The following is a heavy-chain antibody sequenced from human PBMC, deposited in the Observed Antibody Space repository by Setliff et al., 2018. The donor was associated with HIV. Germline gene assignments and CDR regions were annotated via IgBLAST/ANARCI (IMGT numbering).Heavy chain of an antibody. Sequence: PSETLSLTCTVSGGSIMSDGYSWSWIRQPPGKGLEWIGYIYTSGSTNYNPSLKSRVAISVDTSKNQFSLKLSSVTAADTAVYYCARTYSGSFLPYYYYYYGMDVWGQGTTVTVSS. CDR2: IYTSGST. CDR3: ARTYSGSFLPYYYYYYGMDV. D-gene: IGHD1-26*01. J-gene: IGHJ6*02. CDR1: GGSIMSDGYS. V-gene: IGHV4-4*09.